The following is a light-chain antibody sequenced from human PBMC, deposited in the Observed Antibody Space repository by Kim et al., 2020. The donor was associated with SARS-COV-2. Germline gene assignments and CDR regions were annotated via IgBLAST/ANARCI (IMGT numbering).Light chain of an antibody. CDR2: DVS. V-gene: IGLV2-14*03. J-gene: IGLJ1*01. CDR3: SSYTSSTTNV. CDR1: SSDVGGYNY. Sequence: GPSITISCTGTSSDVGGYNYVSWYQQHPGKAPKLMIYDVSNRPSGVSNRFSGSKSGNTASLTISGLQAEDEADYYCSSYTSSTTNVFGPATKVTVL.